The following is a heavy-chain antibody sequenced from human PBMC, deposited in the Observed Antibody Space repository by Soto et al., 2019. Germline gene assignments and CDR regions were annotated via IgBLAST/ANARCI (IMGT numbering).Heavy chain of an antibody. Sequence: EVQLLESGGGLVQPGGSLRLSCAASGFTFSNYAMRWVRQAPGKGLEWVSAVSATGGSTYYADSVKGRFTISRDNSKNTLYLQMNSLRVEDTAMFYCAKGDCSGGSCGGSDYWGQGTLVTVSS. J-gene: IGHJ4*02. D-gene: IGHD2-15*01. CDR3: AKGDCSGGSCGGSDY. CDR1: GFTFSNYA. CDR2: VSATGGST. V-gene: IGHV3-23*01.